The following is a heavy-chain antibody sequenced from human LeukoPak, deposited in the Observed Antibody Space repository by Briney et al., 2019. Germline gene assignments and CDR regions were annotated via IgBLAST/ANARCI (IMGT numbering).Heavy chain of an antibody. V-gene: IGHV3-74*01. CDR3: ARDLLVVAAIYRYYYYGMDV. J-gene: IGHJ6*02. CDR1: GFTFSSYW. D-gene: IGHD2-15*01. CDR2: IKSDGTIT. Sequence: GGSLRLSCAASGFTFSSYWMHWVRQAPGKGLVWVSGIKSDGTITHYADSVKGRFTISRDNSKNTLYLQMNSLRAEDTAVYYCARDLLVVAAIYRYYYYGMDVWGQGTTVTVSS.